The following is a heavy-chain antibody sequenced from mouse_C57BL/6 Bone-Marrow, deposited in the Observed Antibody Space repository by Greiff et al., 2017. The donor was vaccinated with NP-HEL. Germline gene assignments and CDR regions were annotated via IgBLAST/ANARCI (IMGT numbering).Heavy chain of an antibody. V-gene: IGHV1-47*01. J-gene: IGHJ2*01. CDR3: ARVGNYWYCFDY. D-gene: IGHD2-1*01. CDR1: GYTFTTYP. CDR2: FHPYNDDT. Sequence: VQLQQSGAELVKPGASVKMSCKASGYTFTTYPIEWVKQNHGKSLEWIGNFHPYNDDTEYNEKFKNKATLTVEKSSSTVYLELSRLTSDDSSVYYCARVGNYWYCFDYWGQGTTLTVSS.